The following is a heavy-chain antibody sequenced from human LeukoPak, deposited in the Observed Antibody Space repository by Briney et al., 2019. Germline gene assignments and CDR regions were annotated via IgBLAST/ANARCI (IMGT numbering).Heavy chain of an antibody. J-gene: IGHJ3*02. CDR2: ISAYNGNT. V-gene: IGHV1-18*01. D-gene: IGHD1-26*01. CDR3: ARSSGELTDAFDI. CDR1: GYTFTSYD. Sequence: GASVKVSCKASGYTFTSYDINWVRQAPGQGLEWMGWISAYNGNTNYAQKLQGRVTMTTDTSTSTAYMELRSLRSDDTAVYYCARSSGELTDAFDIWGQGTMVSVSS.